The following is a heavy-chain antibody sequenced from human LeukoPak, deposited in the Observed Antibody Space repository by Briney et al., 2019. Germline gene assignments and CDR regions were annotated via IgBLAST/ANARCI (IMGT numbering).Heavy chain of an antibody. J-gene: IGHJ4*02. D-gene: IGHD5-12*01. V-gene: IGHV3-15*01. CDR3: TWMATIFTVDY. CDR1: GLTFSDAW. CDR2: IRNDRIT. Sequence: GGSLRLSCVLSGLTFSDAWMSWVRQAPGKGLEWVGRIRNDRITDYAAPVQGGFSISRDNSKNTFYLQMNSLRTEDTGMYFCTWMATIFTVDYWGQGTLVTVSS.